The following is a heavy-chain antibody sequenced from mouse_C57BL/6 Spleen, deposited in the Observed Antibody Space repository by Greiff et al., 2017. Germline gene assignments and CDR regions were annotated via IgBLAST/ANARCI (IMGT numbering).Heavy chain of an antibody. CDR3: AELRGYAMDY. V-gene: IGHV1-80*01. CDR1: GYAFTSYW. D-gene: IGHD1-1*01. Sequence: VQLLQPGAELVKPGASVKISCKASGYAFTSYWMNWVKQRPGKGLEWIGQIYPGDGDTNYNGKFKGKATLTADKSSSTAYMQHSSLTSDDSAVDFYAELRGYAMDYWGQGTSVTVSS. CDR2: IYPGDGDT. J-gene: IGHJ4*01.